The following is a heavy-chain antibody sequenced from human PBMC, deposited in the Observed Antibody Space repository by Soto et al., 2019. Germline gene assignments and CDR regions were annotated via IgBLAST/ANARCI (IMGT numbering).Heavy chain of an antibody. V-gene: IGHV4-31*03. CDR3: ARDQDCTNGVCPLGMDV. J-gene: IGHJ6*02. CDR1: GGSISSGGYY. D-gene: IGHD2-8*01. CDR2: IYYSGST. Sequence: SETLSLTCTVSGGSISSGGYYWSWIRQHPGKGLEWIGYIYYSGSTYYNPSLKSRVTISVDTSKNQFSLKLSSVTAADTAVYYCARDQDCTNGVCPLGMDVWGQGTTVTVSS.